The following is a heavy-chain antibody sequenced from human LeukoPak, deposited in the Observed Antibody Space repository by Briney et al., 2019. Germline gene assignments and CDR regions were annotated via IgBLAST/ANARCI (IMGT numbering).Heavy chain of an antibody. CDR3: ARREYYGSGSYYW. J-gene: IGHJ4*02. V-gene: IGHV3-48*04. CDR2: ISSSSSTI. CDR1: GLTFSSYS. Sequence: PGGSLRLSCAASGLTFSSYSMTWVRQAPGKWLECVSYISSSSSTIYYAHSVKGRFTISRDNAKNSLYLQMNSLRAEDTALYYCARREYYGSGSYYWWGQGTLVTVSS. D-gene: IGHD3-10*01.